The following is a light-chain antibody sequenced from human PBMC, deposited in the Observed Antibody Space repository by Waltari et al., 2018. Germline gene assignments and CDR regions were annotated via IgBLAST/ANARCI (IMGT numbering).Light chain of an antibody. J-gene: IGKJ2*03. Sequence: DIQLSQSPSFLSASVGDRVTITCRASQGISAYLAWYKQKPGKAPKVLIYGASTLQSGVPSRFSGSGSGTEFTLTISRLQPEDVATYFCQHLHTYPYSFGQGTKLEIK. CDR2: GAS. CDR1: QGISAY. CDR3: QHLHTYPYS. V-gene: IGKV1-9*01.